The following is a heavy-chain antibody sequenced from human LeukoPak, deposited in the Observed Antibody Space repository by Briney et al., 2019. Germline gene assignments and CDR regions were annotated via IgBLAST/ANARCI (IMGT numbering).Heavy chain of an antibody. J-gene: IGHJ4*02. V-gene: IGHV1-2*02. CDR1: GYTFTGYY. D-gene: IGHD1-26*01. CDR3: ARAAAGMLGGTNPFDN. CDR2: INPTNGGT. Sequence: ASVKVSCKASGYTFTGYYIDWVRQAPGQGLEWMGWINPTNGGTHYAQTFKGRVTMTRDTSISTAYMELSSLRFDDTALYYCARAAAGMLGGTNPFDNWGQGTLVTVSS.